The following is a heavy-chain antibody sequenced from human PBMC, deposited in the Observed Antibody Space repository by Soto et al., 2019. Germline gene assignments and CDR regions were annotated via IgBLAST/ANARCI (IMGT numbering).Heavy chain of an antibody. CDR2: INPNSGGA. D-gene: IGHD5-18*01. Sequence: ASVKVSCKASGYTFTGYYMHWVRQAPGQGLEWMGGINPNSGGANYAQKFQGWVTMTRDESTSTAYMELSRLRSEDTAVYYCERGLLSSGYRYGPGNYGMVVWGQGTTVTVYS. J-gene: IGHJ6*01. V-gene: IGHV1-2*04. CDR1: GYTFTGYY. CDR3: ERGLLSSGYRYGPGNYGMVV.